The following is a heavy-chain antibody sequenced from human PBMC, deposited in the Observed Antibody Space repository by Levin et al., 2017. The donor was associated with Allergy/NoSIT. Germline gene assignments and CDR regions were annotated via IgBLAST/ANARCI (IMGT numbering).Heavy chain of an antibody. CDR1: GFTFSSYS. D-gene: IGHD7-27*01. V-gene: IGHV3-48*01. J-gene: IGHJ6*03. CDR3: ARQKRGTGARYMDV. Sequence: GGSLRLSCAASGFTFSSYSMNWVRQAPGKGLEWVSYISSSSSTIYYADSVKGRFTISRDNAKNSLYLQMNSLRAEDTAVYYCARQKRGTGARYMDVWGKGTTVTVSS. CDR2: ISSSSSTI.